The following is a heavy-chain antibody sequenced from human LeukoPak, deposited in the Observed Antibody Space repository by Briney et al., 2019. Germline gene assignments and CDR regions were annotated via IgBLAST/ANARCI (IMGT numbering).Heavy chain of an antibody. D-gene: IGHD1-26*01. V-gene: IGHV4-59*01. J-gene: IGHJ4*02. CDR3: ANSGSYSSFSY. Sequence: SETLSLTCTVSGGSISSDYWSWIRQPPGKGLEWIGYIYYSGSTTYNPSLKSRVTISVDTSKNQLSLKVTSVTAADTAIYYCANSGSYSSFSYWGQGTLVTVSS. CDR1: GGSISSDY. CDR2: IYYSGST.